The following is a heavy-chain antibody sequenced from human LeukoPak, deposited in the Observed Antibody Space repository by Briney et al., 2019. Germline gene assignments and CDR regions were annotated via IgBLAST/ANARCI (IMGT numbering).Heavy chain of an antibody. CDR1: GFTFSSYA. V-gene: IGHV3-30-3*01. Sequence: PGGSLRLSCAASGFTFSSYAMHWVRQAPGKGLEWVAVISYDGSNKYYADSVKGRFTISRDNSKNTLYLQMNSLRAEDTAVYYCARDGGGIVVYYYYGMDVWGQGTTVTVSS. J-gene: IGHJ6*02. CDR2: ISYDGSNK. D-gene: IGHD2-15*01. CDR3: ARDGGGIVVYYYYGMDV.